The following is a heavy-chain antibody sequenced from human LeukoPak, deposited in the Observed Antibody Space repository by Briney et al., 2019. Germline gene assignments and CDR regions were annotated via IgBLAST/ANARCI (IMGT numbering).Heavy chain of an antibody. J-gene: IGHJ4*02. CDR3: ARDYYDILTGYTRDYFEY. Sequence: GGSLRLSCAASGFTFSSYEMNWVRQAPGKGLEWVSYISSSGSTTYYADSVKGRFTISRDDAKNSVYLRMNSLRAEDTAVYYCARDYYDILTGYTRDYFEYWGQGTLVTVSS. D-gene: IGHD3-9*01. CDR2: ISSSGSTT. CDR1: GFTFSSYE. V-gene: IGHV3-48*03.